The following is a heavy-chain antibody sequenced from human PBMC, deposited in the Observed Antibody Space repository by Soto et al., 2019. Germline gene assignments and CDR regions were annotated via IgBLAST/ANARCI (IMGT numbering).Heavy chain of an antibody. CDR3: ARDLYYSSGRYFDHDAFDI. Sequence: QDQLVQSGADVKKPGASVKVSCKASGYNFTSYGISWVRQAPGQGLEWMGWISPHNDRTKYARRFQDRVTMTTETPTSTVYMELGSLRSDDTAVYYCARDLYYSSGRYFDHDAFDIWGQGTVVTVSS. J-gene: IGHJ3*02. V-gene: IGHV1-18*01. D-gene: IGHD6-19*01. CDR2: ISPHNDRT. CDR1: GYNFTSYG.